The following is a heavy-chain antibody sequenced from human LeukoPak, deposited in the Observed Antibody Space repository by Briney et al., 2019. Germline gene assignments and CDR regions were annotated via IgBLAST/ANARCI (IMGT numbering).Heavy chain of an antibody. CDR1: GFSLSTRGVG. V-gene: IGHV2-5*02. J-gene: IGHJ6*03. CDR2: IYWDDDK. CDR3: AHSSTQTNYYYFFMNV. Sequence: SGPTLVNPTQTLTLTCTFSGFSLSTRGVGVGWIRQPPGKALEWLALIYWDDDKRYSPSLKGRLTITKDTSKNQVVPTMTNMDPVDTATYYCAHSSTQTNYYYFFMNVWGKGTTVTVS. D-gene: IGHD2-15*01.